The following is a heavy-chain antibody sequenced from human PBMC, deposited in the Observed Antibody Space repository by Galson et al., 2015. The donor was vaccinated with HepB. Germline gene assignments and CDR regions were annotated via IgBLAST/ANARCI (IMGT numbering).Heavy chain of an antibody. CDR3: AREHDYGAQLDY. J-gene: IGHJ4*02. CDR1: GFTFSSYA. D-gene: IGHD4-17*01. V-gene: IGHV3-30-3*01. CDR2: ISYDGSNK. Sequence: SLRLSCAASGFTFSSYAMHWVRQAPGKGLEWVAVISYDGSNKYYADSVKGRFTISRDNSKNTLYLQMNSLRAEDTAVYYCAREHDYGAQLDYWGQGTLVTVSS.